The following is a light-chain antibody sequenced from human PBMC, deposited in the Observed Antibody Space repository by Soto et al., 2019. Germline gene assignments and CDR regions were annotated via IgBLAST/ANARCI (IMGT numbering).Light chain of an antibody. CDR3: CSYAGSYTGV. V-gene: IGLV2-11*01. CDR1: SSDVGGYNF. Sequence: QSVLTQPRSVSGSPGQSVTISCTGTSSDVGGYNFVSWYQQHPGKAPKLMICDVSKRPSGVPDRFSGSKSGNTASLTISGLQAEDEADYYCCSYAGSYTGVFGGGTQLTVL. CDR2: DVS. J-gene: IGLJ3*02.